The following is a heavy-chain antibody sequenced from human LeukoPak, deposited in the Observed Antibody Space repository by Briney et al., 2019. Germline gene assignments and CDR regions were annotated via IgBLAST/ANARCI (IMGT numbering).Heavy chain of an antibody. Sequence: GGSLRLSCAASGFTFSSYAMHWVRQAPGKGLEWVAVISYDGSSKYYADSVKGRFTISRDNSKNTLYLQMNSLRAEDTAVYYCARGVTAVAGIDYWGQGTLVTVSS. J-gene: IGHJ4*02. D-gene: IGHD6-19*01. V-gene: IGHV3-30*04. CDR2: ISYDGSSK. CDR3: ARGVTAVAGIDY. CDR1: GFTFSSYA.